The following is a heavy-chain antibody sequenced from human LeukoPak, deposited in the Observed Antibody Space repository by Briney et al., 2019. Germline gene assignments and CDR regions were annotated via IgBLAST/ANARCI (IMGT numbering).Heavy chain of an antibody. CDR1: GGFISSGSYY. CDR2: IYTSGST. CDR3: ARGGSHWFDP. Sequence: SETLSLTCTVSGGFISSGSYYWSWIRQPAGKGLEWIGRIYTSGSTNYNPSLKSRVTISVDTSKNQFSLKLSSVTAADTAVYYCARGGSHWFDPWGQGTLVTVSS. V-gene: IGHV4-61*02. D-gene: IGHD3-10*01. J-gene: IGHJ5*02.